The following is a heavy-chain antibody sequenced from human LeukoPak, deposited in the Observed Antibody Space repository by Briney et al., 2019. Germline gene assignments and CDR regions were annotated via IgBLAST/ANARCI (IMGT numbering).Heavy chain of an antibody. D-gene: IGHD1-26*01. J-gene: IGHJ4*02. CDR3: ASTEWDYAR. CDR1: GGSISNYY. Sequence: PSETLSLTCTVSGGSISNYYWSWMRQSPGKGLEWIGYIYYSGSTNNNPSLKSRVTISLDTSKNQFSLQLSSVTAADTAVYYCASTEWDYARWGQGILVTVSS. V-gene: IGHV4-59*08. CDR2: IYYSGST.